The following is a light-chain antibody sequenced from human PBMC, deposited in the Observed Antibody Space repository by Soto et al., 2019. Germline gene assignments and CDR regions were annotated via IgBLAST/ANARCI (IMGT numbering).Light chain of an antibody. CDR2: AAS. CDR1: ETIKKNY. J-gene: IGKJ5*01. CDR3: QQYAESPIT. Sequence: EIVLTQSPGSLSLSPGEGSTLSCRASETIKKNYLAWYQQQPGQAPRLLIYAASRRATGIPDRFSGGGSGTDFTLTISRLEPEDIAVFYRQQYAESPITFGQGTRLEIK. V-gene: IGKV3-20*01.